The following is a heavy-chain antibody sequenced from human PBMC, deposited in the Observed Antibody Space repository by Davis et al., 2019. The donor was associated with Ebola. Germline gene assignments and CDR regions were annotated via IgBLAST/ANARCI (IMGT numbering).Heavy chain of an antibody. CDR3: ANLDYGDNSGFDY. CDR2: ISYDGSNK. Sequence: GESLKISCAASGFTFSSYGMHWVRQAPGKGLEWVAVISYDGSNKYYADFVKGRFTISRDNSKNTLYLQMNSLRAEDTAVYYCANLDYGDNSGFDYWGQGTLVTVSS. V-gene: IGHV3-30*18. D-gene: IGHD4-23*01. CDR1: GFTFSSYG. J-gene: IGHJ4*02.